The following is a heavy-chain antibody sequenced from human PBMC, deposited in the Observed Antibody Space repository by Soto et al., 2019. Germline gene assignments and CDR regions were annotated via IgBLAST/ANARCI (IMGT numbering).Heavy chain of an antibody. CDR2: ISYDGSHQ. CDR1: GFTFSNYG. D-gene: IGHD3-10*01. CDR3: AKERDVYGSGTCDY. V-gene: IGHV3-30*18. Sequence: QVHLVQSEGGVVQPGRSLRLSCAASGFTFSNYGMNGFRQAPGKGLEWVAGISYDGSHQFYADSMTGRFTISRDNSKSTVSLHMNTLREDDTAVYYCAKERDVYGSGTCDYWGQGTLVTVSP. J-gene: IGHJ4*02.